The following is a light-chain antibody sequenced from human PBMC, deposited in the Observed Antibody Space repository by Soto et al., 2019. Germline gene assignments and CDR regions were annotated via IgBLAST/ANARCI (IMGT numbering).Light chain of an antibody. V-gene: IGKV3-15*01. CDR3: QQYTNWRYT. J-gene: IGKJ2*01. CDR1: QSVSSN. CDR2: GAS. Sequence: EIEMTQSPATLSVSPGERATLSCRASQSVSSNLAWYQQKPGQAPRLLIYGASTRATGIPARFSGSGSGTEFTLTISSLQSEDFAVYYCQQYTNWRYTFGQGTKLEIK.